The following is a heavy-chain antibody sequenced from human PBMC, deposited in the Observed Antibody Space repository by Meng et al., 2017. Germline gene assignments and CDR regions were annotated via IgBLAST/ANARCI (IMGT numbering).Heavy chain of an antibody. J-gene: IGHJ4*02. Sequence: GESLKISCVASGFTFSSYAMSWVRQAPGKGLEWVSAISGSGGSTYYADSVKGRFTISRDNSKNTLYLQMNSLRAEDTAVYYCAKDMGIYGLGADYWGQGTLVTVSS. V-gene: IGHV3-23*01. D-gene: IGHD2/OR15-2a*01. CDR1: GFTFSSYA. CDR2: ISGSGGST. CDR3: AKDMGIYGLGADY.